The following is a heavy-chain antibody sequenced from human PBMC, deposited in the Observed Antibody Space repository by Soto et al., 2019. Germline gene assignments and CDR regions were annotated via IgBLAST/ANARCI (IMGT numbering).Heavy chain of an antibody. CDR1: GYTLTELS. CDR3: ATVPGYCSSTSCYRWFDP. J-gene: IGHJ5*02. Sequence: GASVKVSCKVSGYTLTELSMHWVRQAPGKGLEWMGGFDPEDGETIYAQKFQGRVTMTEDTSTDTAYMELSSLRSEDTAVYYCATVPGYCSSTSCYRWFDPWGQGTLVTVS. D-gene: IGHD2-2*01. CDR2: FDPEDGET. V-gene: IGHV1-24*01.